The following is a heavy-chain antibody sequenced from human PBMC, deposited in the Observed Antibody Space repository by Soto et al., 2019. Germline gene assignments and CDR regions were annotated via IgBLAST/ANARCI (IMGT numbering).Heavy chain of an antibody. CDR3: AREDAAAINYGMDV. D-gene: IGHD2-2*01. V-gene: IGHV4-4*02. J-gene: IGHJ6*02. CDR2: IYHSGST. Sequence: SETLSLTCAVSGGSISSSNWWSWVRQPPGKGLEWVGEIYHSGSTNYNPSLKSQVTISVDKSKNQFSLKLSSVTAAATAVYYCAREDAAAINYGMDVWGQGTTVTVSS. CDR1: GGSISSSNW.